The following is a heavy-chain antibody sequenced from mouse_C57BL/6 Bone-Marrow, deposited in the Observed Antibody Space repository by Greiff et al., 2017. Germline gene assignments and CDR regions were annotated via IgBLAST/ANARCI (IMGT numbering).Heavy chain of an antibody. CDR3: TTLFITTF. V-gene: IGHV14-4*01. CDR1: GFNIKDDY. D-gene: IGHD1-1*01. CDR2: IDPENGDT. J-gene: IGHJ2*01. Sequence: EVQLQQSGAELVRPGASVKLSCTASGFNIKDDYMHWVKQRPEQGLEWIGWIDPENGDTEYASKFQGKATITADTSSNTAYLQLSSLTSEDTAVYYCTTLFITTFGGQGTTLTVSS.